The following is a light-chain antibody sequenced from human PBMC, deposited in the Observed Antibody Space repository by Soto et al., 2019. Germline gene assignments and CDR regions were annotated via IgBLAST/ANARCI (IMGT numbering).Light chain of an antibody. CDR1: LSISSD. CDR3: QQSYPSPRT. CDR2: GAS. V-gene: IGKV1-39*01. Sequence: DIQMTQSPSSLSASVGDRVTITCRASLSISSDLNWYQQKPGKTPKVLTFGASSLQSGVPSRLSGSGSGTDFTLTISSLQPEDYATYCCQQSYPSPRTCGQGTRLEIK. J-gene: IGKJ2*01.